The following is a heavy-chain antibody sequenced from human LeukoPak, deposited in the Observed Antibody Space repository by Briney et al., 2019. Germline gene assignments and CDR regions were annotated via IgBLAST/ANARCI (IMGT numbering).Heavy chain of an antibody. CDR1: GSSISSYY. V-gene: IGHV4-59*08. CDR3: ARGMHGSGSYYPGDY. CDR2: IYYSGST. D-gene: IGHD3-10*01. Sequence: SETLSLTCTVSGSSISSYYWSWIRQPPGKGLEWIGYIYYSGSTNYNPSLKSRVTISVDTSKNQFSLKLSSVTAADTAVYYCARGMHGSGSYYPGDYWGQGTLVTVSS. J-gene: IGHJ4*02.